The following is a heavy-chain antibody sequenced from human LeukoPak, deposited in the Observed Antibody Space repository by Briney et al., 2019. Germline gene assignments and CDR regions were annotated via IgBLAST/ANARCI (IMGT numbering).Heavy chain of an antibody. CDR2: IYYSGST. CDR3: ARDGGEDRYYYYGMDV. Sequence: SETLSLTCTVSGGSISSYHWSWIRQPPGKGLEWIGYIYYSGSTNYNPSLKSRVTISVDTSKNQFSLKLSSVTAADTAVYYCARDGGEDRYYYYGMDVWGQGTTVTVSS. CDR1: GGSISSYH. V-gene: IGHV4-59*01. D-gene: IGHD3-10*01. J-gene: IGHJ6*02.